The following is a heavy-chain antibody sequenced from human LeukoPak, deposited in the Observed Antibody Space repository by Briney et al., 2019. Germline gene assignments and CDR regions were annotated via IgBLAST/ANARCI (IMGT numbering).Heavy chain of an antibody. D-gene: IGHD2-2*01. J-gene: IGHJ4*02. CDR1: GFTFSSSW. CDR2: INSDGSTT. V-gene: IGHV3-74*01. Sequence: PGGSLRLSCAASGFTFSSSWMHWVRQAPGKGLVWVSRINSDGSTTNYADSVKGRFIISRDNAKYTLYLQMNSLRAEDTAVYYCTRPESSSSLACDHWGQGTLVTVSS. CDR3: TRPESSSSLACDH.